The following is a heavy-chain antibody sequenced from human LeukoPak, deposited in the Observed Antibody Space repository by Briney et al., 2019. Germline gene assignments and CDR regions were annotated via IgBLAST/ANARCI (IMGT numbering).Heavy chain of an antibody. J-gene: IGHJ4*02. CDR3: APEGYINGWSRN. V-gene: IGHV3-33*01. D-gene: IGHD6-19*01. CDR1: GFTFSSYG. CDR2: IWYDGSNK. Sequence: GGSLRLSCAASGFTFSSYGMHWLRQAPGKGLEWVAVIWYDGSNKYYADSVKGRFTISRDNSKNTLYLQMNSLRAEDTAVSFRAPEGYINGWSRNSGPGTLVTASS.